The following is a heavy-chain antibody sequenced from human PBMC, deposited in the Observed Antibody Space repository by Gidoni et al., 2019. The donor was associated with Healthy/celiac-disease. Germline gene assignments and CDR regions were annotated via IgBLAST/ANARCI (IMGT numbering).Heavy chain of an antibody. CDR1: GGSFSGYY. V-gene: IGHV4-34*01. Sequence: QVQLQQWGAGLLKPSETLSLTCAVYGGSFSGYYWSWFCQPPGKGLEWIGEINHSGSTNYNPSLKSRVTISVDTSKNQFSLKLSSVTAADTAVYYCARGRYYDFWSGYYYYYYMDVWGKGTTVTVSS. J-gene: IGHJ6*03. CDR3: ARGRYYDFWSGYYYYYYMDV. D-gene: IGHD3-3*01. CDR2: INHSGST.